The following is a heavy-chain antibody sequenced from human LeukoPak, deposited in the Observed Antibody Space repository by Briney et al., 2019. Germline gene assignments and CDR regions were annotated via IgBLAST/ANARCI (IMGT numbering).Heavy chain of an antibody. Sequence: GGSLRLSCAASGFTFSIYAMSWVRQAPGQGLEWVSSISSKGELTFYADSVKGRFTISRDNSESTLYLQMNILRAEDTAIYYCTRDRPNYYGSDGHYYRRNGDYWGQGTLVTVSS. CDR2: ISSKGELT. V-gene: IGHV3-23*01. CDR1: GFTFSIYA. CDR3: TRDRPNYYGSDGHYYRRNGDY. D-gene: IGHD3-22*01. J-gene: IGHJ4*02.